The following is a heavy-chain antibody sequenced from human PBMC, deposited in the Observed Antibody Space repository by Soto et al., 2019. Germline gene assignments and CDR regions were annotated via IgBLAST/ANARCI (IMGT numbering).Heavy chain of an antibody. CDR2: IDYHGVT. V-gene: IGHV4-39*01. J-gene: IGHJ4*02. CDR1: GGSIYRSGYY. CDR3: GKVLVGATGHTDSDS. D-gene: IGHD2-15*01. Sequence: LSLTCTVSGGSIYRSGYYWGWIRQPPGRGLEWIGNIDYHGVTYSNPSLKSRVTISRDTSKNQFSLKLTSVTAADTALYYCGKVLVGATGHTDSDSWGPGTLVTVSS.